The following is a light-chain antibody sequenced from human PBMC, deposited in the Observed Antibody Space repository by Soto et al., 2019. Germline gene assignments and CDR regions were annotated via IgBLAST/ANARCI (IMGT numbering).Light chain of an antibody. CDR2: GAS. Sequence: IVLTQSPGTLSLSPGERATLSCRASQSVRSSYLAWYQQKPGQAPRLLIYGASSRATGIPDRFSGSGSGTDFTLTISRLEPEDFAVYYCQQYGSSPQTFGQGTKLEIK. J-gene: IGKJ2*01. V-gene: IGKV3-20*01. CDR1: QSVRSSY. CDR3: QQYGSSPQT.